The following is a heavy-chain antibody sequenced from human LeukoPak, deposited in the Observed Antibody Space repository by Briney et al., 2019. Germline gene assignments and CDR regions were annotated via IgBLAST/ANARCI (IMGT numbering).Heavy chain of an antibody. CDR3: ARDPSPEVVVISWFDP. CDR2: ISYDGSNK. CDR1: GFTFSSYA. V-gene: IGHV3-30-3*01. J-gene: IGHJ5*02. Sequence: GGSLRLSCAASGFTFSSYAMRWVRQAPGKGLEWVVVISYDGSNKYYADSVKGRFTISRDNSKNTLYLQMNSLRAEDTAVYYCARDPSPEVVVISWFDPWGQGTLVTVSS. D-gene: IGHD3-22*01.